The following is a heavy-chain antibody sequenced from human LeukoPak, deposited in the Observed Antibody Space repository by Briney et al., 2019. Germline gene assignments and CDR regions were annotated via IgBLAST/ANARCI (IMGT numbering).Heavy chain of an antibody. CDR2: IFPSGGEI. CDR1: GFTFSTFA. V-gene: IGHV3-21*01. D-gene: IGHD4-11*01. CDR3: ARGPYTDY. J-gene: IGHJ4*02. Sequence: GGSLRLSCAASGFTFSTFAMIWVRQPPGKGLEWVSSIFPSGGEIHYADSVKGRFTISRDNAKNSLSLQMNSLRAEDTAVYYCARGPYTDYWGQGTLVTVSS.